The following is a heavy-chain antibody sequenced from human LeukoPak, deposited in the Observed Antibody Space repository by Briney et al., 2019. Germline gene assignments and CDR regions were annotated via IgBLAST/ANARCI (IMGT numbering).Heavy chain of an antibody. V-gene: IGHV4-31*03. J-gene: IGHJ4*02. CDR2: IYYSGST. Sequence: SETLSLTCSVSGVSITNSRFYWGWFRQHPGKGLEWIGYIYYSGSTYYNPSLKSRVTISVDTSKNQFSLKLSSVTAADTAVYYCARGGTGPSYYYDSSGYYPIDYWGQGTLVTVSS. D-gene: IGHD3-22*01. CDR1: GVSITNSRFY. CDR3: ARGGTGPSYYYDSSGYYPIDY.